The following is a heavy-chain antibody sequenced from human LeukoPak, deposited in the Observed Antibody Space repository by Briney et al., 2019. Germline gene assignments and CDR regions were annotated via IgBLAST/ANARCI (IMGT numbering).Heavy chain of an antibody. D-gene: IGHD5-18*01. CDR3: SRDLFGGYSNGFDS. CDR2: IRSKAYGGTT. CDR1: GFTFGDYA. Sequence: GGSLRLFCTASGFTFGDYAMSWFRQAPGKGLEWVGFIRSKAYGGTTEYAASVKGRFTISRDDSKSIAYLQMNSLKTEDTAVYYCSRDLFGGYSNGFDSWGQGTLVTVSS. J-gene: IGHJ4*02. V-gene: IGHV3-49*03.